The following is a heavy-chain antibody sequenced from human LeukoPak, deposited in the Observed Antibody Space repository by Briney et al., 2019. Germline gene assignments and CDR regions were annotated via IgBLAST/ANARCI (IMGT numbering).Heavy chain of an antibody. CDR3: ARRYSGSYSGHFDY. Sequence: PSETPSLTCTVSGGSISSYYWSWIRQPPGKGLEWIGYIYYSGSTNYNPSLKSRVTISVDTSKNQFSLKLSSVTAADTAVYYCARRYSGSYSGHFDYWGQGTLVTVSS. D-gene: IGHD1-26*01. CDR1: GGSISSYY. V-gene: IGHV4-59*08. J-gene: IGHJ4*02. CDR2: IYYSGST.